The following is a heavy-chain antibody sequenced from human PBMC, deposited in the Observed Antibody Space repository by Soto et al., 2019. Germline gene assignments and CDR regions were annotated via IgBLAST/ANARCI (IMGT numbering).Heavy chain of an antibody. J-gene: IGHJ1*01. V-gene: IGHV4-34*01. CDR3: ARFKGFCSGGSCRNRKKYFQP. D-gene: IGHD2-15*01. CDR2: INHSGST. Sequence: PSETLSLTCAAYGGSFSGYYWSWIRQPPGKGLEWIGEINHSGSTNYNPSLKSRVTISVDTSKNQFPLKLSSVTAADTAVYYCARFKGFCSGGSCRNRKKYFQPWGQGTPVTVSS. CDR1: GGSFSGYY.